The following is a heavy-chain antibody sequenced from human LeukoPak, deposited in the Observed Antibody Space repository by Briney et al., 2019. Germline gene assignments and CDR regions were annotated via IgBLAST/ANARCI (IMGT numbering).Heavy chain of an antibody. J-gene: IGHJ4*02. CDR1: GGSISSYY. CDR2: ISTSGST. CDR3: ATGRDWISY. D-gene: IGHD1-1*01. V-gene: IGHV4-4*07. Sequence: PSETLSLTCTVSGGSISSYYWTWIRQPAGKGLEWIGRISTSGSTNYNPSLNSRVTMSVDTSQNQFSLKLSSVTAADTAVYYCATGRDWISYWGQGTLVTVSS.